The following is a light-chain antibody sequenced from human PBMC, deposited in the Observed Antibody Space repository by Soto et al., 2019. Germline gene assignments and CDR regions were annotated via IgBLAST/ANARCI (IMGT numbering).Light chain of an antibody. CDR3: QQSSNLPPEGLT. Sequence: EIVLTQSPATLSLSPGERATLSCRASQSVSSYLAWYQQKPGQAPRLLIYDASNRATGIPARFSGSGSGTHFPLTISCLEPEDFAVYYCQQSSNLPPEGLTFGGGTKVDIK. V-gene: IGKV3-11*01. CDR1: QSVSSY. J-gene: IGKJ4*01. CDR2: DAS.